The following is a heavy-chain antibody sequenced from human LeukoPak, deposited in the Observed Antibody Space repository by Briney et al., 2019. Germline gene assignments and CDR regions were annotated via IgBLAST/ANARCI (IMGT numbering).Heavy chain of an antibody. J-gene: IGHJ4*02. CDR1: GFTFSSYA. V-gene: IGHV3-23*01. D-gene: IGHD1-26*01. CDR2: ISGSGGST. CDR3: ARDLSGNYYFDY. Sequence: GGSLRLSCAASGFTFSSYAMSWVRQAPGKGLEWVSAISGSGGSTYYADSVKGRFTISRDNSKNTLYLQMNSLRAEDTAVYYCARDLSGNYYFDYWGQGTLVTVSS.